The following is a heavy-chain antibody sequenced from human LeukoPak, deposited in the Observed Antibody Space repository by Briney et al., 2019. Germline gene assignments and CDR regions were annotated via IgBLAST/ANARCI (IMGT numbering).Heavy chain of an antibody. V-gene: IGHV4-38-2*01. CDR3: ATDFWSGYSINFDY. D-gene: IGHD3-3*01. Sequence: SETLSLTCAVSGYSISSGYYWGWIRQPPGKGLEWIGSIYHSGSTYYSPSLKSRVTISVDTSKNQFSLKLSSVTAADTAVYYCATDFWSGYSINFDYWGQGTLVTASS. CDR1: GYSISSGYY. CDR2: IYHSGST. J-gene: IGHJ4*02.